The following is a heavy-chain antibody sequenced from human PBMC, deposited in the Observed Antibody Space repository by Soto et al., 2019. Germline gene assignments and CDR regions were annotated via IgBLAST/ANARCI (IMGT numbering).Heavy chain of an antibody. Sequence: GESLKISCKGSGYSFTSYWISWVRQMPGKGLEWMGRIDPSDSYTNYSPSFQGHVTISADKSISTAYLQWSSLKASDTAMYYCARQDTAMVRYYYGMDVWGQGTTVTVSS. CDR1: GYSFTSYW. CDR3: ARQDTAMVRYYYGMDV. CDR2: IDPSDSYT. D-gene: IGHD5-18*01. V-gene: IGHV5-10-1*01. J-gene: IGHJ6*02.